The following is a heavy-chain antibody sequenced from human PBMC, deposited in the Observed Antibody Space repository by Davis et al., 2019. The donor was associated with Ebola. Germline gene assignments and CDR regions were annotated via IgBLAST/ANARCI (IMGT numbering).Heavy chain of an antibody. Sequence: PGGSLRLSCAASGFTFSSYAMSWVRQAPGKGLEWVSAISGSGGSTYYADSVKGRFTISRDNSKNTLYLQMNSLRAEDTAVYYCAKGGLWFGEVGWPGGFDYWGQGTLVTVSS. J-gene: IGHJ4*02. CDR3: AKGGLWFGEVGWPGGFDY. CDR1: GFTFSSYA. D-gene: IGHD3-10*01. V-gene: IGHV3-23*01. CDR2: ISGSGGST.